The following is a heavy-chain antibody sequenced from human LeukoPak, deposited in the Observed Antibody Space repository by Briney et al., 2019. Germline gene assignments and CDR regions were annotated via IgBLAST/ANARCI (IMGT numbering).Heavy chain of an antibody. V-gene: IGHV4-39*01. J-gene: IGHJ4*02. CDR3: ARLKEGIDY. Sequence: SETLSLTCAVSGGSISGSSYFWGWIRQPPGKRLEWIGSIYYSGNTYYNPSLKSRVTISVDTSKNQFSLKLSSVTAADTAVYYCARLKEGIDYWGQGTLVTVSS. CDR1: GGSISGSSYF. D-gene: IGHD3-10*01. CDR2: IYYSGNT.